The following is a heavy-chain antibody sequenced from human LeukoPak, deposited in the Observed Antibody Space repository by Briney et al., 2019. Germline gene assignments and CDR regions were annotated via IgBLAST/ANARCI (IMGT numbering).Heavy chain of an antibody. J-gene: IGHJ6*03. CDR1: GYTFTSYY. Sequence: ASVKVSCKASGYTFTSYYMHWVRQAPGQGLEWMGLINPTGGSTGYAQKFQGRVTMTRDMSTSTDYMELSSLRSEDTAIYYCARAGRKPEDYYYYYMDVWGKGTTVTVSS. CDR2: INPTGGST. CDR3: ARAGRKPEDYYYYYMDV. V-gene: IGHV1-46*01. D-gene: IGHD1-1*01.